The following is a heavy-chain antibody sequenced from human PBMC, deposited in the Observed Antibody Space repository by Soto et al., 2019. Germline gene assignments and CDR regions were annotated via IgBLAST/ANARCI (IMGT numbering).Heavy chain of an antibody. D-gene: IGHD3-22*01. J-gene: IGHJ6*02. CDR2: ISYDGIHN. V-gene: IGHV3-30-3*01. CDR1: GFTFSSYA. Sequence: QVQLVESGGGVVQPGRSLRLSCAASGFTFSSYAMYWVRQAPGKGLEWVAVISYDGIHNYYADSVKGRFTISRDNSKNTMXXQXNXXRAEDTAVYYCARDRKRYYYDSSAPYYYYYYGMDVWGQGTTVTVSS. CDR3: ARDRKRYYYDSSAPYYYYYYGMDV.